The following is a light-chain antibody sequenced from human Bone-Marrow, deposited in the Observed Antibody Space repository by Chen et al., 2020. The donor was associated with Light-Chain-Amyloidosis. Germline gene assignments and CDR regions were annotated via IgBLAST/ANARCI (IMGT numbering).Light chain of an antibody. J-gene: IGLJ2*01. CDR3: QSADSSGTYEVI. V-gene: IGLV3-25*03. CDR2: RDT. CDR1: DLPTKY. Sequence: SYELTQPPSVSVSPGQTARITCSGDDLPTKYAYWYQQTPGQAPVLVIHRDTERPSGISERFSDSSSGTTATLTISGVQAEDEADYHCQSADSSGTYEVIFGGGTKLTVL.